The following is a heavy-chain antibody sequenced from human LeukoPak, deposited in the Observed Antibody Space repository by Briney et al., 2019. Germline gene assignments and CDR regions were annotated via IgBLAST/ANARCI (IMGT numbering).Heavy chain of an antibody. CDR2: INQDGSEK. V-gene: IGHV3-7*05. J-gene: IGHJ4*02. Sequence: TGGSLRLSCAASGFTFSSYEMNWVRQSPGKGLEWVANINQDGSEKYYVDSVKGRFTISRDNAKNSLYLQMNSLRAEDTAVYYCATGPRYYYDSSGYYPIFDYWGQGTLVTVSS. CDR3: ATGPRYYYDSSGYYPIFDY. D-gene: IGHD3-22*01. CDR1: GFTFSSYE.